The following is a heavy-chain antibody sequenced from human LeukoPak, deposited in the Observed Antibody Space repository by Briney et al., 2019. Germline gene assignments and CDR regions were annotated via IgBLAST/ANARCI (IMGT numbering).Heavy chain of an antibody. V-gene: IGHV3-74*01. Sequence: GGSLRLSCAASGFTFRSYWMHWVRQAPGKGLVCVSRINSDGSSTNYADSVKGRFTISRDNAKNTLYLQMNSLRAEDTAVYYCARDRVVGATYLDYWGQGTLVTVSS. CDR1: GFTFRSYW. CDR2: INSDGSST. D-gene: IGHD1-26*01. CDR3: ARDRVVGATYLDY. J-gene: IGHJ4*02.